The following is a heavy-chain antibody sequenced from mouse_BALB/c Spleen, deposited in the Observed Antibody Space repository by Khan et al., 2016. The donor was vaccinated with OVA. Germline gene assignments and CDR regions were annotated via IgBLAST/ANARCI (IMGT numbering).Heavy chain of an antibody. J-gene: IGHJ4*01. CDR3: ARQGSSTYAMDY. Sequence: EVELVESGGGLVKPGGSLKFSCAASGFTFSDYAMSWVRQTPEKRLEWVATISSGGSYTYYPDSVKGRFTISRDNAKNTLYLQMSSLRCEDTARYYCARQGSSTYAMDYWGQGTSVTVSS. D-gene: IGHD1-1*01. V-gene: IGHV5-9-3*01. CDR1: GFTFSDYA. CDR2: ISSGGSYT.